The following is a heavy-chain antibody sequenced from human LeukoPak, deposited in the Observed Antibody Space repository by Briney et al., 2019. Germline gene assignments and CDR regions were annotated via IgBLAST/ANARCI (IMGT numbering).Heavy chain of an antibody. J-gene: IGHJ4*02. CDR3: ARVPQDLGYCSGGSCWEI. CDR2: ISAYNGNT. Sequence: GASVKVSCKASGYTFTSYGISWVRQAPGQGLEWMGWISAYNGNTNYAQKLQGRVTMTTDTSTSTAYMELSRLRSDDTAVYYCARVPQDLGYCSGGSCWEIWGQGTLVTVSS. V-gene: IGHV1-18*01. CDR1: GYTFTSYG. D-gene: IGHD2-15*01.